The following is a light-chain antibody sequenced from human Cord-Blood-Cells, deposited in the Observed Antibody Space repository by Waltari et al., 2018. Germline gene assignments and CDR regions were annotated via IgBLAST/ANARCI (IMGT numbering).Light chain of an antibody. CDR1: QSISSY. Sequence: DIQMTPSPSSLPASVGDRVTITCRASQSISSYLNWYQQKPGKDPKLLIYAASSLQSGVPSRFSGSGSGADFTLTISSLQPEDFATYYCQQSYSTPWTFGQGTKVEIK. J-gene: IGKJ1*01. CDR3: QQSYSTPWT. V-gene: IGKV1-39*01. CDR2: AAS.